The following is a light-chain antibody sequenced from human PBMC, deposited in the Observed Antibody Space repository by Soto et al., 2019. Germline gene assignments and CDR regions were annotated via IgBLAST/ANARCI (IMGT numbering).Light chain of an antibody. CDR2: TAA. J-gene: IGKJ1*01. Sequence: DIQMTQSPSSVSASVGDRVTITCRASQGIAGWLAWYQHQPGKAPKLLIYTAASLQSGVPSRFSGSGFGTEFTPTISSLQPEDFATYYCQKANSFPRTFGQGTKVEIK. CDR3: QKANSFPRT. CDR1: QGIAGW. V-gene: IGKV1-12*01.